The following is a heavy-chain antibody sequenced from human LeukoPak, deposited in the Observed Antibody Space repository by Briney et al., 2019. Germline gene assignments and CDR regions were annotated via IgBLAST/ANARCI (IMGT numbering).Heavy chain of an antibody. Sequence: GESLKISCKGPGYRFTSYWIGWVRQMPGKGLEWMGIIYPGDSDTRYSPSFQGQVTISADKSISTAYLQWSSLKASDTAMYYCGRGGYYSGGIFYYYFDYWGQGTLVTVSS. CDR1: GYRFTSYW. CDR2: IYPGDSDT. V-gene: IGHV5-51*01. J-gene: IGHJ4*02. D-gene: IGHD2-15*01. CDR3: GRGGYYSGGIFYYYFDY.